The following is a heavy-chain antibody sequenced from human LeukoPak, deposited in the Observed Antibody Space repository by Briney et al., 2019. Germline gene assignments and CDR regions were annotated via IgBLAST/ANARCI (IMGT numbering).Heavy chain of an antibody. CDR2: IYTSGST. V-gene: IGHV4-4*07. CDR1: GSSISSYY. CDR3: ASTPSYYYDSSGYYGAFDY. Sequence: SETLSLTCTVSGSSISSYYWSWIRQPAGKGLEWIGRIYTSGSTNYNPSLKSRVTMSVDTSKNQFSLKLSSVTAADTAVYYCASTPSYYYDSSGYYGAFDYWGQGTLVTVSS. J-gene: IGHJ4*02. D-gene: IGHD3-22*01.